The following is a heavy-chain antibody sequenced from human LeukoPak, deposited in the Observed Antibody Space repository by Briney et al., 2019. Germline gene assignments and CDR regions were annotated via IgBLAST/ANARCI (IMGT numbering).Heavy chain of an antibody. J-gene: IGHJ6*04. CDR3: ARATAMVYGMDV. D-gene: IGHD5-18*01. Sequence: SQTLSLTCAVSGGSISSGGYSWSWIRQPPGKGLEWIGYIYHSGSTYYNPSLKSRVTISVDRSKNQFSLKLSSVTAADTAVYYCARATAMVYGMDVWGKGTTVTVSS. CDR1: GGSISSGGYS. CDR2: IYHSGST. V-gene: IGHV4-30-2*01.